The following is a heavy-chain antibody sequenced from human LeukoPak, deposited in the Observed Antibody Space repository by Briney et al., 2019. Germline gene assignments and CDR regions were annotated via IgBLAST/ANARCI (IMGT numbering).Heavy chain of an antibody. CDR1: GLTFSSYS. D-gene: IGHD5-12*01. J-gene: IGHJ4*02. V-gene: IGHV3-21*01. Sequence: GGSLRLSCAASGLTFSSYSMNWVRQAPGKGLEWVSSISSSSYIYYADSVKGRFTISRDNAKNSLYLQMNSLRAEDTAVYYCARGPGYSGYVRWGQGTLVTVSS. CDR3: ARGPGYSGYVR. CDR2: ISSSSYI.